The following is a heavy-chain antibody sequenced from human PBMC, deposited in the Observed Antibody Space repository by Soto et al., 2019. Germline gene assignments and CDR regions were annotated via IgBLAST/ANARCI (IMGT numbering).Heavy chain of an antibody. V-gene: IGHV4-34*01. CDR1: GGSFSGYY. J-gene: IGHJ4*02. D-gene: IGHD3-9*01. CDR3: ASLASYDISQSDY. Sequence: SETLSLTCSVYGGSFSGYYWSWIRQPPGKGLEWIGEINHSGSTNYNPSLKSRVTISVDTSKNQFSLKLSSVTAADTAVYYCASLASYDISQSDYWGQGTLLTVSS. CDR2: INHSGST.